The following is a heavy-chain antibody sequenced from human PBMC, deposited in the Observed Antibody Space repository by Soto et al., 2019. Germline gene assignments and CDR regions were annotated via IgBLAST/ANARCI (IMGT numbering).Heavy chain of an antibody. D-gene: IGHD6-13*01. CDR1: GFTFSRYE. J-gene: IGHJ4*02. CDR2: ISTSGRTI. CDR3: ARELAAAGSFDY. Sequence: GGSLRLSCAASGFTFSRYEMNWVRQAPGKGLEWISYISTSGRTIYYADSVKGRFTISRDNAKNSLYLQMNSLRAEDTAVYYCARELAAAGSFDYWGQGTLVTVSS. V-gene: IGHV3-48*03.